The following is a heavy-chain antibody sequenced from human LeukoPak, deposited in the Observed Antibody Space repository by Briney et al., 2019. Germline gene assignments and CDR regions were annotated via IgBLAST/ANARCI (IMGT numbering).Heavy chain of an antibody. CDR3: ARGNNYVWGTYVQDFKDY. J-gene: IGHJ4*02. CDR1: GYTFTSYD. CDR2: MNPNSGNT. D-gene: IGHD3-16*01. V-gene: IGHV1-8*01. Sequence: GASVKVSCKASGYTFTSYDINWVRQATGQGLEWMGWMNPNSGNTGYAQRFQGRVTMTRDTSISTAYMELSRLRSDDTAVYCCARGNNYVWGTYVQDFKDYWGQGTLVTVSS.